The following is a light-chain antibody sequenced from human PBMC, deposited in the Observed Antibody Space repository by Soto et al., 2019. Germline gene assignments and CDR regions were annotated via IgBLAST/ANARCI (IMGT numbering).Light chain of an antibody. CDR2: GAS. V-gene: IGKV3-20*01. Sequence: ENVLTQSPGTLSLSPGERATLSCRASQTVYNGFLAWYQQKPGQAPRLLIYGASSRATGIPDRFSGSGSGTDFTLTISSLEPEDFAAYYCQQYVSSPRTFGQGTKVDIK. CDR3: QQYVSSPRT. J-gene: IGKJ1*01. CDR1: QTVYNGF.